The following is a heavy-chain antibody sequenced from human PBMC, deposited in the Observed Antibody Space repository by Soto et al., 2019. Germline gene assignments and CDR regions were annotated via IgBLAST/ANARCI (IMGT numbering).Heavy chain of an antibody. V-gene: IGHV1-69*13. J-gene: IGHJ6*02. CDR1: GGPYNSFA. D-gene: IGHD3-10*01. Sequence: SVKVSCKASGGPYNSFAISWVRQAPGQGLEWIGGIIPVFGTATYAQKFKGRVTITAEESTSTAYMELSSLTSEDTAVYYCARFLGGAGSYYDGQNYNYYNGMDVWGQGTTVTVSS. CDR3: ARFLGGAGSYYDGQNYNYYNGMDV. CDR2: IIPVFGTA.